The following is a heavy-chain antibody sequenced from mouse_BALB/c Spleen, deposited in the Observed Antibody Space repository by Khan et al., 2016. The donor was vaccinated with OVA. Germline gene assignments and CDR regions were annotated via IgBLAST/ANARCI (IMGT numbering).Heavy chain of an antibody. J-gene: IGHJ2*01. V-gene: IGHV3-2*02. Sequence: EVQLQESGPGLVKPSQSLSLTCTVTGYSITSGYGWNWIRQFPGNKLEWMGYISYSGSTNYNPSLKSKIYITRDTSKNQFFLQLNSVTTEDSSTCYCARTASIKYWGQGTTLTVSS. CDR2: ISYSGST. CDR3: ARTASIKY. CDR1: GYSITSGYG. D-gene: IGHD1-2*01.